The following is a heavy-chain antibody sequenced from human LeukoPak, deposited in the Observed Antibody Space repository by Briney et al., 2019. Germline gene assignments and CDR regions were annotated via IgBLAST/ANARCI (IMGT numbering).Heavy chain of an antibody. Sequence: SETLSLTCTVSGGSISSGDYYWSWIRQPPGKGLEWIGYIYYSGSTYYNPSLKSRVTISVDTSKNQFSLKLSSVTAADTAVYYCTSLRESPPYYYYYMDVWGKGITVTVSS. V-gene: IGHV4-30-4*08. D-gene: IGHD5/OR15-5a*01. CDR3: TSLRESPPYYYYYMDV. J-gene: IGHJ6*03. CDR1: GGSISSGDYY. CDR2: IYYSGST.